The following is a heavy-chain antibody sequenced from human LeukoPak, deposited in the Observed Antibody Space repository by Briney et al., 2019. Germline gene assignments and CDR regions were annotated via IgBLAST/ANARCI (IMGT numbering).Heavy chain of an antibody. V-gene: IGHV6-1*01. CDR1: GDSVSRTNAA. CDR2: TYYRTRWYS. CDR3: AGGYAFDV. Sequence: SQTLSLTCVISGDSVSRTNAAWNWIRQSPSRGLEWLGRTYYRTRWYSDSAVSVSSRIIINADTSKNQFSLHLSSVTPDDTAVYYCAGGYAFDVWGQGTMVTVSS. J-gene: IGHJ3*01.